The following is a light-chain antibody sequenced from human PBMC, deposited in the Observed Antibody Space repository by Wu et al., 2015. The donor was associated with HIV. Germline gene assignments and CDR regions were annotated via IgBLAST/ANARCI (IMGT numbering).Light chain of an antibody. Sequence: EIVVTQSPGTVSLSPGERATLSCRASQSLSSDYVAWYQHRPGHTPRLLIYDTSKRASGIPPRISASGSETDFTLNISSLEPEDFAIYYCQQRSKWPSVTFGGGTESGHQT. CDR1: QSLSSDY. CDR2: DTS. J-gene: IGKJ4*01. V-gene: IGKV3-11*01. CDR3: QQRSKWPSVT.